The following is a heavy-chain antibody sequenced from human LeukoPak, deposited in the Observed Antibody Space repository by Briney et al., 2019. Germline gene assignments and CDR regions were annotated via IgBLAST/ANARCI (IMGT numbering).Heavy chain of an antibody. Sequence: GGSLRLSCAASGFAFSNYWMNWVRQGPGKGLEWVANMKEDGSDRYYGDSVKGRFTISRDNAKNSLYLQMNSLRAEDTAVYYCATYSSLNRREFQYWGQGTLLTVSS. D-gene: IGHD3-22*01. V-gene: IGHV3-7*01. CDR1: GFAFSNYW. CDR2: MKEDGSDR. J-gene: IGHJ1*01. CDR3: ATYSSLNRREFQY.